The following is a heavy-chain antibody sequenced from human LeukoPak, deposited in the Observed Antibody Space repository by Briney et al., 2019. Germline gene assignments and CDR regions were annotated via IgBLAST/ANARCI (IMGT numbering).Heavy chain of an antibody. V-gene: IGHV4-34*01. D-gene: IGHD1-1*01. CDR1: GGSFSGYY. CDR3: ARPPELELGAFDI. CDR2: INHSGST. J-gene: IGHJ3*02. Sequence: PSETLSLTCAVYGGSFSGYYWSWIRQPPGKGLEWIGEINHSGSTNYNPSLKSRVTISVDTSKNQFSLKLSSVTAADTAVYYCARPPELELGAFDIWGQGTMVTVSS.